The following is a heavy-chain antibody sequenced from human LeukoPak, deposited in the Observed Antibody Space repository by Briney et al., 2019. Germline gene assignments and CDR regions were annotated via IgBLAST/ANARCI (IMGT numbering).Heavy chain of an antibody. Sequence: SETLSLTCAVYGGSFSGYYWSWIRQPPGKGLEWIGEINHSGSTNYNPSLKSRVTISVDTSKNQFSLKLSSVTAADTAIYYCASGYTGYSAFDYWGQRTLVTVSS. V-gene: IGHV4-34*01. J-gene: IGHJ4*02. D-gene: IGHD5-12*01. CDR1: GGSFSGYY. CDR3: ASGYTGYSAFDY. CDR2: INHSGST.